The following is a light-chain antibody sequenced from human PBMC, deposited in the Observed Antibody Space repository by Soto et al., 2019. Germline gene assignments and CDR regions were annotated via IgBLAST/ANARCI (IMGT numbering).Light chain of an antibody. CDR1: SGHSSYA. CDR2: LNSDGSH. Sequence: QPVLTQSPSASASLGASVKLTCTLSSGHSSYAIAWHQQQPEKGPRYLMKLNSDGSHSKGDGIPDRFSGSSSGAERYLTISSLQSEVEADYYCQTWGTGIWVFGGGTQLTVL. J-gene: IGLJ3*02. V-gene: IGLV4-69*01. CDR3: QTWGTGIWV.